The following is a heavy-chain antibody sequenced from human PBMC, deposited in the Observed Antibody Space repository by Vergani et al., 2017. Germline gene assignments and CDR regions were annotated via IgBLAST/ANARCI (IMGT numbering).Heavy chain of an antibody. CDR1: GDSVKRFD. D-gene: IGHD2-2*01. Sequence: QVQLQESGPRLAKPSETLSPTCPVSGDSVKRFDWSWIRQAPGQGLEWIGYIFSNWNFNYNSSLNSRVTISFDTSKNRFSLRLTSLTAADTAMYYCARARIVCASNSSNTRCYEATFVYWGQGILVSVSS. V-gene: IGHV4-59*02. CDR2: IFSNWNF. CDR3: ARARIVCASNSSNTRCYEATFVY. J-gene: IGHJ4*02.